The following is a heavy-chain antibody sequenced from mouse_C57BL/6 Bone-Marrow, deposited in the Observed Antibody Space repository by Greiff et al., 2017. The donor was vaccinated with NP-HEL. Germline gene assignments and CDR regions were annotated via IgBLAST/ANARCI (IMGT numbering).Heavy chain of an antibody. D-gene: IGHD2-1*01. CDR3: LYGNYVWFAY. CDR2: IRHKANTHAT. V-gene: IGHV6-6*01. CDR1: GFTFSDAW. Sequence: EVQLVESGGGLVQPGGSMKLSCAASGFTFSDAWMDWVRQSPEKGLEWVAEIRHKANTHATYYAESVKGRFTISRDDSKMSVYLQMNSLRAVGTGIYYCLYGNYVWFAYWGQGTLVTVSA. J-gene: IGHJ3*01.